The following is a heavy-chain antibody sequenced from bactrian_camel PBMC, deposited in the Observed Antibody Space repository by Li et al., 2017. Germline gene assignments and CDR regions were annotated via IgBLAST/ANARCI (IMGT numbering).Heavy chain of an antibody. Sequence: HVQLVESGGGSVQAGGSLRLSCTASEFTVDDFAMGWYRRPPGKECELVSLISNDGTTKYSESVKGRFTISRDNAKNTVYLQMNSLKFEDTALYYCAPLPWSDSTWTLFRWGQGTQVTVS. CDR2: LISNDGTT. CDR1: EFTVDDFA. D-gene: IGHD6*01. CDR3: APLPWSDSTWTLFR. V-gene: IGHV3S63*01. J-gene: IGHJ4*01.